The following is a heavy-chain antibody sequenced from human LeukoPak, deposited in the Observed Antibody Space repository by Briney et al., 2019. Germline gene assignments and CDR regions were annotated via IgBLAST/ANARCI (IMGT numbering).Heavy chain of an antibody. V-gene: IGHV1-69*05. D-gene: IGHD4-17*01. CDR1: GGTFSSYA. Sequence: ASVKVSCKASGGTFSSYAISWVRQAPGQGLEWMGGIIPIFGTANYAQKFQGRVTITTDESTSTDYMELSSLRSEDTAVYYCARGRGMTTVTTWTFDYWGQGTLVTVSS. CDR2: IIPIFGTA. CDR3: ARGRGMTTVTTWTFDY. J-gene: IGHJ4*02.